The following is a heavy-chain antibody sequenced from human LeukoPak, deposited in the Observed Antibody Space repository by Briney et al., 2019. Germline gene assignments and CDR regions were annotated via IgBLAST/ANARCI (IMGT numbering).Heavy chain of an antibody. J-gene: IGHJ4*02. V-gene: IGHV3-7*01. CDR3: VKWGPYCSTHYCPALES. Sequence: GGSLRLSCTASGFMFSDYWMSWVRQAPGKGPEWVANINPAGSQQYSVDSLKGRFTVSRDNAKKSFYLQMNDLRAEDTAVYYCVKWGPYCSTHYCPALESWGQGTLVIVSS. D-gene: IGHD4-11*01. CDR2: INPAGSQQ. CDR1: GFMFSDYW.